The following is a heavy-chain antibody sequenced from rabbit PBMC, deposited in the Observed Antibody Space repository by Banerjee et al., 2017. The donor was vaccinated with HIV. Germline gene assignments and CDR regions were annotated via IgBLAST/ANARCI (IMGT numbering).Heavy chain of an antibody. CDR3: ARDPPGSSDYDL. D-gene: IGHD8-1*01. Sequence: QEQLEESGGDLVKPEGSLTLTCTASGFSFSNGYVMCWVRQAPGKGLEWIACINTISGDTVYATWAKGRFTISKASWTTVTLQMTSLTAADTASYFCARDPPGSSDYDLWGPGTLVTVS. J-gene: IGHJ4*01. V-gene: IGHV1S45*01. CDR1: GFSFSNGYV. CDR2: INTISGDT.